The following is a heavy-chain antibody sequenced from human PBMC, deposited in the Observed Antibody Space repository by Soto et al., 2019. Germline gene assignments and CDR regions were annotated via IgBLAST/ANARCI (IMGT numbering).Heavy chain of an antibody. Sequence: QVQLVQSGTEVKKPGASVKVSCKASGYIFTTYGISWVRQAPGQGLEWMGWISANNGNTYYAQKFQGRVTMNTDTPTRTIYMELRSLRSDDTAVYYCARDLQFYSDSSGYRDVFDIWGQGTKVTVSS. CDR2: ISANNGNT. CDR3: ARDLQFYSDSSGYRDVFDI. J-gene: IGHJ3*02. CDR1: GYIFTTYG. D-gene: IGHD3-22*01. V-gene: IGHV1-18*01.